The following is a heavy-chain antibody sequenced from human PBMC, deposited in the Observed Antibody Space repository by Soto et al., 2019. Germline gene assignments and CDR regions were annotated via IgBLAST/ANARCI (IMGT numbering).Heavy chain of an antibody. D-gene: IGHD2-8*02. J-gene: IGHJ6*02. CDR3: ARSMTPHSIGLVTRDV. V-gene: IGHV5-10-1*01. Sequence: PAESLIISCTGTGYMFTSSWISWVRQMPGKGLEWMGKIDPSDSYTNYSPSFQVRVSISADRSISTVYLQWSSLKASDTAMYYSARSMTPHSIGLVTRDVCGQGTTVTVSS. CDR2: IDPSDSYT. CDR1: GYMFTSSW.